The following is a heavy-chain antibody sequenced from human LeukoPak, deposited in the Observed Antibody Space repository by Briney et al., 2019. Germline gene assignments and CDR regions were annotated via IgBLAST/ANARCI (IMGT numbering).Heavy chain of an antibody. CDR1: GGSISSGGYY. V-gene: IGHV4-30-2*01. CDR3: ARVPPRLLDDNWFDP. J-gene: IGHJ5*02. D-gene: IGHD5-12*01. CDR2: IYHSGST. Sequence: SETLSLTCTVSGGSISSGGYYWSWIRQPPGKGLEWIGYIYHSGSTYYNPSLKSRVTISVDTSKNQFSLKLSSVTAADTAVYYCARVPPRLLDDNWFDPWGQGTLVTVSS.